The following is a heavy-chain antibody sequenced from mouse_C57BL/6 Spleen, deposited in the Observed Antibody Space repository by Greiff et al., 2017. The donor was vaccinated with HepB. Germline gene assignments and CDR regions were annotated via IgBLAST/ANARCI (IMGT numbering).Heavy chain of an antibody. V-gene: IGHV1-82*01. CDR2: IYPGDGDT. CDR1: GYAFSSSW. J-gene: IGHJ2*01. Sequence: QVQLQQSGPELVKPGASVKISCKASGYAFSSSWMNWVKQRPGKGLEWIGRIYPGDGDTNYNGKFKGKATLTADKSSSTAYMQLSSLTSEDSAVYFCARIEAYDGYPSYWGQGTTLTVSS. D-gene: IGHD2-3*01. CDR3: ARIEAYDGYPSY.